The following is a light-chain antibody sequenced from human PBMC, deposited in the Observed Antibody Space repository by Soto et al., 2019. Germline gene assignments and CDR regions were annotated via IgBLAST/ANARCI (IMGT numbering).Light chain of an antibody. Sequence: QSALTQPPSVSGSPGQSATISCTGTSSDVGYYNRVSWYQQPPGTAPKLLIYEVSNRPSGVPDRFSGSKSGNTASLTISGLQAEDEADYYCSLYTSSTFYVFGTGTKLTVL. CDR2: EVS. CDR1: SSDVGYYNR. V-gene: IGLV2-18*01. J-gene: IGLJ1*01. CDR3: SLYTSSTFYV.